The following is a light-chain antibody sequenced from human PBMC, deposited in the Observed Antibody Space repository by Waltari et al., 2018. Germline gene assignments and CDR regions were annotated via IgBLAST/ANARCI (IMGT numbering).Light chain of an antibody. J-gene: IGKJ2*01. CDR2: AVF. V-gene: IGKV1-39*01. CDR3: QQSYTMPMYT. CDR1: QDISNN. Sequence: DIQFTQSPSSLPPSVGGRVTITCRASQDISNNVNWYQQKPGKAPDLLIFAVFTLQSGVPSRFSGSGSGTEFTLTISSLQPEDSATYYCQQSYTMPMYTFGQGTKLEIK.